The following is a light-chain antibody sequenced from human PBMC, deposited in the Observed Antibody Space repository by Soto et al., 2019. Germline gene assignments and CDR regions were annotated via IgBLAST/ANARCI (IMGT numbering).Light chain of an antibody. J-gene: IGKJ2*01. CDR1: QSISSW. V-gene: IGKV1-5*03. Sequence: DIQMTQSPSTLSASVGDRVTITCRPSQSISSWLAWYQQNPGKAPKLLIYKASSLESGARSRFSNSRTGTDFILALSRLQPYHFAPLYCQQYNSNSVTFGQWTKREIK. CDR2: KAS. CDR3: QQYNSNSVT.